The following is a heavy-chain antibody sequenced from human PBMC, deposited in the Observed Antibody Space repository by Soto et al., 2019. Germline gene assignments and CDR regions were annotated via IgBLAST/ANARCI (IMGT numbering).Heavy chain of an antibody. CDR2: ISSSSSTI. CDR1: YG. Sequence: YGGSWIRKEQGKGLEWVSYISSSSSTIYYADSVKGRFTISRDNAKNSLYLQMNSLRDEDTAVYYCARTGYCSGGSCYSAAFAIWGQGTMVTVSS. J-gene: IGHJ3*02. V-gene: IGHV3-48*02. D-gene: IGHD2-15*01. CDR3: ARTGYCSGGSCYSAAFAI.